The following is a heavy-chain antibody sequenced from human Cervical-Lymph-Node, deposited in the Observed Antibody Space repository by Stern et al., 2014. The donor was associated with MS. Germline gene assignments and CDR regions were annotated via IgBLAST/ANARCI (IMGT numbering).Heavy chain of an antibody. CDR1: GLTFRSPS. J-gene: IGHJ3*01. V-gene: IGHV3-21*01. D-gene: IGHD3-16*01. CDR3: ASGGWGV. Sequence: EVQLEESGGGLVKPGGSLRLSCAASGLTFRSPSMNWVRQAPGQGLEGVSSISSSSTYIFYADSVKGRSTISRDDAKNSLYLQMNSLRVEDTAVYYCASGGWGVWGQGTMVTVSA. CDR2: ISSSSTYI.